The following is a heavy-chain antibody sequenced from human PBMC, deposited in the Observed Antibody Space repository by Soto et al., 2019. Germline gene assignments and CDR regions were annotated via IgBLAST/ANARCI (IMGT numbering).Heavy chain of an antibody. CDR1: GQSFSGHS. D-gene: IGHD1-1*01. CDR2: INESGST. V-gene: IGHV4-34*01. CDR3: ARGSGIVALPGELEDVKYDY. J-gene: IGHJ4*02. Sequence: QVQLQQWGAGLVKPSETLSLSCAVYGQSFSGHSWAWIRQPPGKGLEWIGEINESGSTYYNPSLKSRATISTDTSKNQFSLKLSSVSAAHTAAYFCARGSGIVALPGELEDVKYDYWGQGTLVNVSS.